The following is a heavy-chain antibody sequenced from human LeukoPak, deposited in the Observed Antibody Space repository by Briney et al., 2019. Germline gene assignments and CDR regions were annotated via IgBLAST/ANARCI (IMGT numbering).Heavy chain of an antibody. CDR3: AREGGWYSSSSVYFDY. V-gene: IGHV4-59*11. CDR2: IYYSGST. Sequence: SETLSLTCTVSGGSISSHYWSWIRQPPGKGLEWIGYIYYSGSTNYNPSLKSRVTISVDTSKNQFSLKLSSVTAADTAVYYCAREGGWYSSSSVYFDYWGQGTLVTVSS. D-gene: IGHD6-6*01. CDR1: GGSISSHY. J-gene: IGHJ4*02.